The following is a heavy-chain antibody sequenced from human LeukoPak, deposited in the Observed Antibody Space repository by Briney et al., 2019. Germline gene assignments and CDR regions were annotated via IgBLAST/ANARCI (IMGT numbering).Heavy chain of an antibody. J-gene: IGHJ3*02. V-gene: IGHV4-39*07. CDR1: GVSISSGSHY. Sequence: PSETLPLTCRVSGVSISSGSHYWGCIRQPPGKTLEWIGSIYSSGSTYYNSSLKSRVIILIDTAKNHFSLNLSSVTAADTAVYYCARSDGYGLVGIWGQGTMVTVSS. CDR2: IYSSGST. CDR3: ARSDGYGLVGI. D-gene: IGHD3-10*01.